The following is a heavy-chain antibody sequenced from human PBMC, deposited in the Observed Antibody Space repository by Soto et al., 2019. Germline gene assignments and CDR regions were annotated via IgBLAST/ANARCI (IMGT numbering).Heavy chain of an antibody. CDR3: ARVLYGDYVAFDI. CDR1: GFTFSSYS. CDR2: ISSSSSTI. J-gene: IGHJ3*02. D-gene: IGHD4-17*01. Sequence: EVQLVESGGGLVQPGGSLRLSCAASGFTFSSYSMNWVRQAPGKGLEWVSYISSSSSTIYYADSVKGRFTISRDNAKNSLYLQMNSLRAEDTAVYYCARVLYGDYVAFDIWGQGTMVTVSS. V-gene: IGHV3-48*01.